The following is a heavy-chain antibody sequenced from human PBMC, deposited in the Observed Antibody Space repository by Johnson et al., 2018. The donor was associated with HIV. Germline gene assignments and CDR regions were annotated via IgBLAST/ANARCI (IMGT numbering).Heavy chain of an antibody. CDR1: GFTFSSYD. V-gene: IGHV3-13*01. J-gene: IGHJ3*02. CDR3: ARDRIPYNWNYEGDAFDI. CDR2: IGTAGDT. D-gene: IGHD1-7*01. Sequence: VQLVESGGGLVKPGGSLRLSCAASGFTFSSYDMHWVRQVIGKGLEWVSAIGTAGDTYYPGSVKGRFTISRENAKNSLYLQMNSLRAEDTAVYYCARDRIPYNWNYEGDAFDIWGQGTMVTVSS.